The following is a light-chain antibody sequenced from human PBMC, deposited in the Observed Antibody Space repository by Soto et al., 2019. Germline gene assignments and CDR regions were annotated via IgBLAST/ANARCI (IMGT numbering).Light chain of an antibody. CDR1: SSDVGAYNY. CDR2: DVS. V-gene: IGLV2-14*01. J-gene: IGLJ2*01. CDR3: TSFTSASTQV. Sequence: QSALTQPASVSRSPGQSITISCTGTSSDVGAYNYVSWYQQHPGKAPKLMIYDVSNRPSGVSNRFSGSKSGNTASLTISGLQAEDEAAYYCTSFTSASTQVFGGGTKLTVL.